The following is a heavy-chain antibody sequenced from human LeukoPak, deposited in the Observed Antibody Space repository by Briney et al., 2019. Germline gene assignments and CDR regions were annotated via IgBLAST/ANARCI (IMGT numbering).Heavy chain of an antibody. Sequence: VGSLRLSCAASGFAFNSYVMQWVRQAPGKGLEYVSAISGHGGTTYYADSVKGRFTISRDNSKNTLYLQMGSLRAEDMAVYYCARKDYGDYPPDYWGQGTLVTVSS. CDR3: ARKDYGDYPPDY. CDR2: ISGHGGTT. V-gene: IGHV3-64*02. J-gene: IGHJ4*02. D-gene: IGHD4-17*01. CDR1: GFAFNSYV.